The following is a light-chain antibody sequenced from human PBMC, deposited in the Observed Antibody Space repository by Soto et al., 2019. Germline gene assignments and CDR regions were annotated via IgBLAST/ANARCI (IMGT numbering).Light chain of an antibody. CDR1: QSVSSSY. CDR2: GAS. CDR3: QQYDKSLWT. J-gene: IGKJ1*01. Sequence: EIVLTQSPGTLSLSPGERATLSCRASQSVSSSYLAWYQQKPGQAPGLLIYGASSRATGIPDRFSGSGSGTDFTLTISRLEPEDFAVYYCQQYDKSLWTFGQGTKVEIK. V-gene: IGKV3-20*01.